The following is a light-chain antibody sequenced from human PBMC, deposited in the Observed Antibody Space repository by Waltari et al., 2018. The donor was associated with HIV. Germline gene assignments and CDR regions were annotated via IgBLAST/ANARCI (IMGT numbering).Light chain of an antibody. CDR1: QSISSY. V-gene: IGKV1-39*01. CDR3: HQSYSIPYT. CDR2: AAS. J-gene: IGKJ2*01. Sequence: DIQMTQSPSSLSASVGDRVTITCRASQSISSYLNWSQQKQGKAPKLLIYAASSLQSGVPSRFSGSGSGTDFTLTISSLQPEDFATYYCHQSYSIPYTFGQGTKLEIK.